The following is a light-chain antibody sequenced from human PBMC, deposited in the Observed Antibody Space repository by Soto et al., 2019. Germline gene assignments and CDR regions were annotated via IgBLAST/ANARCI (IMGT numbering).Light chain of an antibody. CDR2: GAS. CDR1: QSVGSN. Sequence: EIVMTQSPATLSVSPGERATLSCRASQSVGSNLAWYQQRPGQAPRPLIFGASTSAIAIPPRFSGSGSGTEFTLTISSLQSEDFAVYFCQQYNNWPYTFGRGTKLEIK. CDR3: QQYNNWPYT. V-gene: IGKV3-15*01. J-gene: IGKJ2*01.